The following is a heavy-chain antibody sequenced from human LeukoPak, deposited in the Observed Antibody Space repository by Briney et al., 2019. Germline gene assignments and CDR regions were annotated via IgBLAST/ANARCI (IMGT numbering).Heavy chain of an antibody. Sequence: SETLSLTCTVSGGSISSSSYYWGWIRQPPGKGLEWIGSIYYSGSTYYNPSLKSRVTISVDTSKNQFSLKLSSVTAADTAVYYCARGAGEGFWYFDLWGRGTLVTVSS. V-gene: IGHV4-39*07. CDR2: IYYSGST. CDR3: ARGAGEGFWYFDL. CDR1: GGSISSSSYY. J-gene: IGHJ2*01. D-gene: IGHD3-16*01.